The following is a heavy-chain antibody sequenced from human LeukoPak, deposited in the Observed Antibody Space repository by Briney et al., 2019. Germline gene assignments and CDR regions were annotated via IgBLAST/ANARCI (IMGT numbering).Heavy chain of an antibody. CDR2: IHYSGST. Sequence: SETLSLTCTVSGGSISSSGYYWGWIRQPPGKGLEWIGRIHYSGSTYYNPSLKSRVTIPVDTSKNQFSLKLSSVTAADTPVYYCARLQYSSSWQNDWFDRWGQGTLVTVSS. CDR1: GGSISSSGYY. J-gene: IGHJ5*02. CDR3: ARLQYSSSWQNDWFDR. V-gene: IGHV4-39*01. D-gene: IGHD6-13*01.